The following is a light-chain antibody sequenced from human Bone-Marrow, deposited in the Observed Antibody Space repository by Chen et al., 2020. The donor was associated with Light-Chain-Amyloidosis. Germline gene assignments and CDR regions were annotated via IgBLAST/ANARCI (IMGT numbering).Light chain of an antibody. Sequence: YVRTRPSSVSGAPGQRAPMACGGNNIGSTSVHWYQQTPGQAPLLVVYDDSDRPSGIPERLSGSNSGNTATLTISRVEAGDEADYYCQVWDRSSDRPVFGGGTKLTVL. CDR1: NIGSTS. CDR2: DDS. J-gene: IGLJ3*02. CDR3: QVWDRSSDRPV. V-gene: IGLV3-21*02.